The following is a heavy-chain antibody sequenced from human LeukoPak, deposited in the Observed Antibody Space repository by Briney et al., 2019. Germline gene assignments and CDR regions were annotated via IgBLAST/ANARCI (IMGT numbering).Heavy chain of an antibody. V-gene: IGHV3-9*01. J-gene: IGHJ4*02. CDR3: AKDPSYDILTGYYIS. D-gene: IGHD3-9*01. Sequence: FLRLSCAASGFTFDDYAMHWVRQAPGKGLEWVSGISWNSGSIGYADSVKGRFTISRDNAKNSLYLQMNSLRAEDTALYYCAKDPSYDILTGYYISWGQGTLVTVSS. CDR1: GFTFDDYA. CDR2: ISWNSGSI.